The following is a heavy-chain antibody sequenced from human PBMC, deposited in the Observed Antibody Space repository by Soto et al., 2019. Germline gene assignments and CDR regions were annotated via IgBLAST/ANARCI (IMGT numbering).Heavy chain of an antibody. CDR2: ISYDGSNK. CDR3: ARLDYCGGDCYRASPSDAFDI. J-gene: IGHJ3*02. CDR1: GFTFSSYA. V-gene: IGHV3-30-3*01. Sequence: GGSLRLSCAASGFTFSSYAMHWVRQAPGKGLEWVAVISYDGSNKYYADSVKGRFTTSRDNSKNTLYLQMNSLRAEDTAVYYCARLDYCGGDCYRASPSDAFDIWGQGTMVTVSS. D-gene: IGHD2-21*02.